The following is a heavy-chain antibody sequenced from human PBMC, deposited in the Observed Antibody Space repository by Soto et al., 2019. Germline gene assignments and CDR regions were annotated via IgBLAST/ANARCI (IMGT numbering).Heavy chain of an antibody. V-gene: IGHV3-23*01. CDR1: GFTFLNYD. J-gene: IGHJ2*01. Sequence: GGSLRLSCATSGFTFLNYDMTWVRQAPGKGLEWVSSIRASGEITYYADSVKGRFTISRDNSKNTLYMQMNSLRADDTAVYYCTKDLLLTTLGYFDLWGRGTLVTVS. CDR3: TKDLLLTTLGYFDL. D-gene: IGHD4-4*01. CDR2: IRASGEIT.